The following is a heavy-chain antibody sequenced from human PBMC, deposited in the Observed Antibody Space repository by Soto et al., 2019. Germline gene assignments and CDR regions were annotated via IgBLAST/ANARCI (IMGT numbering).Heavy chain of an antibody. CDR3: ASQASGWYPDY. CDR2: IFDSGTT. V-gene: IGHV4-31*03. Sequence: PSETLSLTCTVSGGSISSGVYYWSWIRQHPGKGLEWIGYIFDSGTTYYNPSLKSRVTISVDPSKSQFSLRLTSVTASDTAVYYCASQASGWYPDYWGQGTLVTVSS. D-gene: IGHD6-19*01. CDR1: GGSISSGVYY. J-gene: IGHJ4*02.